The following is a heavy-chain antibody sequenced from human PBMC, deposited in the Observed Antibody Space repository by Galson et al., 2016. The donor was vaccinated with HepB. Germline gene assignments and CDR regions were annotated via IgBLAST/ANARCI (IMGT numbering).Heavy chain of an antibody. CDR2: IKQDGSEK. Sequence: SLRLSCAASGLTLTNAWMTWVRQAPGKGLEWVANIKQDGSEKHYVASVKGRFTISRDNADSSLSLQMNSLRGEDTAVYYCATHDCTSTSCAHDYWGHGTLVTVSS. D-gene: IGHD2-2*01. V-gene: IGHV3-7*01. J-gene: IGHJ4*01. CDR1: GLTLTNAW. CDR3: ATHDCTSTSCAHDY.